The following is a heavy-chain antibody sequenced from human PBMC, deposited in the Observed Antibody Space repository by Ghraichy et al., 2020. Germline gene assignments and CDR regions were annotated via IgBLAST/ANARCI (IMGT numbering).Heavy chain of an antibody. D-gene: IGHD3-16*01. CDR1: GGSIRSESYY. J-gene: IGHJ6*02. CDR2: IHHSGTV. Sequence: LTCTVSGGSIRSESYYWDWIRQSRGKGLEWIGSIHHSGTVYYNPSLKNRVTISVDTSKDQFSLELTSVTAADTAVYYCARGGNGDHYYYYGLDVWGQGTTIIVSS. V-gene: IGHV4-39*01. CDR3: ARGGNGDHYYYYGLDV.